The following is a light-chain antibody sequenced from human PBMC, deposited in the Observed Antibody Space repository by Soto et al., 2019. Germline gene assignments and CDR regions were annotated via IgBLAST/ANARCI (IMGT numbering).Light chain of an antibody. J-gene: IGKJ4*01. Sequence: DIQMTQSPSTLSASVGDRVTITCRASQSISYWLAWYQHKPGKAPKLLIYKASTLESGVPSRFSGSGSGTEFTLTISSLQPDDFATYYCQQYNSYPLTFCGGTRVEIK. V-gene: IGKV1-5*03. CDR2: KAS. CDR3: QQYNSYPLT. CDR1: QSISYW.